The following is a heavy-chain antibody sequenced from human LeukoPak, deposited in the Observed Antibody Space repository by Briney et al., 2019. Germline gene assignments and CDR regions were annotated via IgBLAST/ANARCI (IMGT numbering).Heavy chain of an antibody. J-gene: IGHJ4*02. CDR2: IWSDGSNE. CDR3: GRRGNLDY. V-gene: IGHV3-33*01. CDR1: GFIFRNFG. D-gene: IGHD4-23*01. Sequence: GGSLRLSCVASGFIFRNFGMHWVRQAPGKGLEWVAVIWSDGSNEYYADSVEGRFTISRDTSKDTLYLQMNSLRAEDTAVYYCGRRGNLDYWGQGTLVTVSS.